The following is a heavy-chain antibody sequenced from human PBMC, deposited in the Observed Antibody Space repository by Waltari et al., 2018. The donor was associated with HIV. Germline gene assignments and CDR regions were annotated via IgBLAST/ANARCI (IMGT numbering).Heavy chain of an antibody. V-gene: IGHV4-39*07. J-gene: IGHJ4*02. CDR2: IYYSGST. CDR3: ASRVLRFLEWLFDY. Sequence: QLQLQESGPGLVKPSETLSLTCTVSGGSISSSSYYWGWIRQPPGKGLEWIGSIYYSGSTYYNPSLKSRVTISVDTSKNQFSLKLSSVTAADTAVYYCASRVLRFLEWLFDYWGQGTLVTVSS. D-gene: IGHD3-3*01. CDR1: GGSISSSSYY.